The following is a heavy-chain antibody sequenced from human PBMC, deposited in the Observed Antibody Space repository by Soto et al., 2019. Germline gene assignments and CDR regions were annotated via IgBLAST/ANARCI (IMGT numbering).Heavy chain of an antibody. CDR3: ARVKGYCIGGSCSPPNWFDP. J-gene: IGHJ5*02. CDR2: IYPGDSDT. Sequence: PGESLKISCKGSGYSFTTYWIAWVRQMPGKGLECMGTIYPGDSDTRYSPSFYGQVTISADKSINTAYLQWSSLKASDSAMYYCARVKGYCIGGSCSPPNWFDPWGQGTLVTVSS. V-gene: IGHV5-51*01. D-gene: IGHD2-15*01. CDR1: GYSFTTYW.